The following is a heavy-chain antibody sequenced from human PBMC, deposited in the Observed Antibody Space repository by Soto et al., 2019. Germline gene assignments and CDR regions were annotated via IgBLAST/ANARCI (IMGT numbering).Heavy chain of an antibody. V-gene: IGHV5-10-1*01. CDR3: ARRYCSSTICPSNYYAMDV. J-gene: IGHJ6*02. Sequence: GESLKISCKGFGYSFSSYWINWVRQRPGKGLEWMGRIDPSDAYTNYSPSFQGHVTISTDKSISTAYLQWSSLRASDTAMYYFARRYCSSTICPSNYYAMDVWGQGTTVTVSS. D-gene: IGHD2-2*01. CDR2: IDPSDAYT. CDR1: GYSFSSYW.